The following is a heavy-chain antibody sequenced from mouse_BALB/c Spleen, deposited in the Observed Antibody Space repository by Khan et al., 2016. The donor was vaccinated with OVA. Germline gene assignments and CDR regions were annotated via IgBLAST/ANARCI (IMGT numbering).Heavy chain of an antibody. CDR2: ISSTGST. CDR1: GYAITSDYA. V-gene: IGHV3-2*02. CDR3: ARSLYYSYGYALDC. J-gene: IGHJ4*01. D-gene: IGHD2-14*01. Sequence: VQLKESGPGLVKPSQSLSLTCTVTGYAITSDYAWNWIRQFPGNKLEWMGYISSTGSTSYNPSLKSRISITRDQSKNQFFLQLKSVTTEDTATYYCARSLYYSYGYALDCWGRGTSVTVSS.